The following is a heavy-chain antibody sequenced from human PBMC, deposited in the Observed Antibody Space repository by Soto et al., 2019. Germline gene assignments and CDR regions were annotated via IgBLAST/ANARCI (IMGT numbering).Heavy chain of an antibody. Sequence: PSETLSLTCAVSGGSISGDKLWSWVRQPPGKGLEWIGEIHHSRGTNYNPSLKSRVTISVDKCKNQFSLNLNSVTAADTGVYYYATNGWYCVEYWGQGILVTVSS. J-gene: IGHJ4*02. CDR1: GGSISGDKL. CDR3: ATNGWYCVEY. V-gene: IGHV4-4*02. D-gene: IGHD6-19*01. CDR2: IHHSRGT.